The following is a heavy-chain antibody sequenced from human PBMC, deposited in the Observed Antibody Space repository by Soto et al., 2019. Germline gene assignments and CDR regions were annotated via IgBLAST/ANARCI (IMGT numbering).Heavy chain of an antibody. CDR1: GGTFSSYA. V-gene: IGHV1-69*13. J-gene: IGHJ5*02. D-gene: IGHD2-8*01. CDR3: ATEHRSYCTNGVFYPPSYNWFDP. Sequence: ASVKVSCKASGGTFSSYAISWVRQAPGQGLEWMGGIIPIFGTANYAQKFQGRVTITADASTSTAYMELSSLRSEDTAVYYCATEHRSYCTNGVFYPPSYNWFDPWGQRTLLTVSS. CDR2: IIPIFGTA.